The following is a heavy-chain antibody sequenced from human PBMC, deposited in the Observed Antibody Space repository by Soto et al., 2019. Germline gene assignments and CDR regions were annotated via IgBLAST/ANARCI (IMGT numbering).Heavy chain of an antibody. CDR2: ISYDGSNK. CDR1: GFTFSSYG. D-gene: IGHD5-12*01. CDR3: ATGGYDFPSYYGMDV. Sequence: GGSLRLSCAASGFTFSSYGMHWVRQAPGKGLEWVAVISYDGSNKYYADSVKGRFTISRDNSKNTLYLQMNSLRAEDTAVYYCATGGYDFPSYYGMDVWGQGTTVTVSS. V-gene: IGHV3-30*03. J-gene: IGHJ6*02.